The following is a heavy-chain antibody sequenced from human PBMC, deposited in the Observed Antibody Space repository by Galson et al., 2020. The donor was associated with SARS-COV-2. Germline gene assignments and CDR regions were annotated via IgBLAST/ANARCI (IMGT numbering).Heavy chain of an antibody. CDR2: VYYRGTT. D-gene: IGHD6-13*01. J-gene: IGHJ5*02. Sequence: SQPLSLTCPVSGGSLSSTYPYCDWLRQHPGKPLEWIRSVYYRGTTYYNPSLKSRVTIYIDKSRNHFSLALRSVTASDTAVYYCARAHPADGSNWFSNWFDPWGRGTLVTVSS. CDR3: ARAHPADGSNWFSNWFDP. CDR1: GGSLSSTYPY. V-gene: IGHV4-39*02.